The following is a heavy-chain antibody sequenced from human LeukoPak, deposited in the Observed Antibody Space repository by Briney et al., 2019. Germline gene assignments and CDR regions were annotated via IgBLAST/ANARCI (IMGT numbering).Heavy chain of an antibody. CDR1: GGSISSSSYY. Sequence: LETLSLTCTVSGGSISSSSYYWGWIRQPPGKGLEWIGSIYYSGSTYYNPSLKSRVTISVDTSKNQFSLKLSSVTAADTAVYYCARSPVRGSLYYMDVWGKGTTVTVSS. CDR3: ARSPVRGSLYYMDV. CDR2: IYYSGST. V-gene: IGHV4-39*01. J-gene: IGHJ6*03. D-gene: IGHD3-10*01.